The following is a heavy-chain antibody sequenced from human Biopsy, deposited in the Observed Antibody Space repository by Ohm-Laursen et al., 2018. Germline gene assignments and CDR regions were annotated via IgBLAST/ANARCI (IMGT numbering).Heavy chain of an antibody. CDR1: GGSISSDY. Sequence: SETLSLTCTVSGGSISSDYWSWIRQTPGQGLEWIGYIYYSGSTSYNPSLKSRVTISVDTSKNQFSLRLNSVTAADTAVYYCARATNSTGWPYYHFYGMDVWGQGTTVTVSS. D-gene: IGHD2/OR15-2a*01. CDR2: IYYSGST. V-gene: IGHV4-59*01. J-gene: IGHJ6*02. CDR3: ARATNSTGWPYYHFYGMDV.